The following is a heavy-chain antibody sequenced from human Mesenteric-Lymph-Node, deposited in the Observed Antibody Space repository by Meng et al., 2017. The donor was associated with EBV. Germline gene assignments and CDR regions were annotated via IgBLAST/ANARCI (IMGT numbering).Heavy chain of an antibody. J-gene: IGHJ4*02. CDR3: AHKDDVRDGAPFDS. Sequence: QITLKESGPTLVKPTQTLTLTCSFSGFSLNTGGVGVGWIRQPPGKAPEWLALIYWDDDKRYNPSLKTRLTITKDTSKNQVVLTMTNMDPVDTATYYCAHKDDVRDGAPFDSWGQGTLVTVSS. CDR2: IYWDDDK. V-gene: IGHV2-5*02. CDR1: GFSLNTGGVG. D-gene: IGHD3-10*02.